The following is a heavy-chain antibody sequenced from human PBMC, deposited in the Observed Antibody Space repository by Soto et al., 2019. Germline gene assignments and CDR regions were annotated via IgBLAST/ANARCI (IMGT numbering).Heavy chain of an antibody. CDR1: GFTFGTNW. CDR3: ATAEVDY. Sequence: EVQLVESGGGLVQPGGSLRLSCATSGFTFGTNWMHWVRQAPGKGLEWVSRMNSDGRTTNYADSVKGRFTVSGDNARNTLYLQMNSLRAEDTAVYYCATAEVDYWGPGTLVTVSS. V-gene: IGHV3-74*01. J-gene: IGHJ4*02. CDR2: MNSDGRTT.